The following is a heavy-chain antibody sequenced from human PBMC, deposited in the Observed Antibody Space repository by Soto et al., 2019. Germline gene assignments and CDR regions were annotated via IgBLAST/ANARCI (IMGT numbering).Heavy chain of an antibody. D-gene: IGHD6-19*01. V-gene: IGHV1-18*04. CDR1: GYTFTSYG. CDR3: ARDEESSGWYVDQYYFDY. CDR2: ISAYNGNT. J-gene: IGHJ4*02. Sequence: ASVKVSCKASGYTFTSYGISWVRQAPGQGLEWMGWISAYNGNTNYAQKLQGRVTMTTDTSTSTAYMELRSLRSDDTAVYYCARDEESSGWYVDQYYFDYWGQGTLVTVSS.